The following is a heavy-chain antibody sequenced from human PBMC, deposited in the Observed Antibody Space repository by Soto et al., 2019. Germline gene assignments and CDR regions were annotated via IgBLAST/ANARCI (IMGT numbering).Heavy chain of an antibody. V-gene: IGHV3-48*01. CDR1: GFTFSSYS. D-gene: IGHD2-2*01. J-gene: IGHJ3*02. CDR3: ARARDIVVVPAALDAFDI. CDR2: ISSSSSTI. Sequence: SLRLSCAASGFTFSSYSMNWVRQAPGKGLEWVSYISSSSSTIYYADSVKGRFTISRDNAKNSLYLQMNSLRAEDTAVYYCARARDIVVVPAALDAFDIWGQGTMVTVSS.